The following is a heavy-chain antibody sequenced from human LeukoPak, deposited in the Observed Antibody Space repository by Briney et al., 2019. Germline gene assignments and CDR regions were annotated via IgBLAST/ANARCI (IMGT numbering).Heavy chain of an antibody. Sequence: SETLSLTCTVSGGSVSSGSYYWSWIRQPPGKGLEWIGYIYYSGSTNYNPSLKSRVTISVDTSKNQFSLKLSSVTAADTAVYYCARDNIAARPIIGFDPWGQGTLVTVSS. D-gene: IGHD6-6*01. CDR1: GGSVSSGSYY. CDR2: IYYSGST. V-gene: IGHV4-61*01. CDR3: ARDNIAARPIIGFDP. J-gene: IGHJ5*02.